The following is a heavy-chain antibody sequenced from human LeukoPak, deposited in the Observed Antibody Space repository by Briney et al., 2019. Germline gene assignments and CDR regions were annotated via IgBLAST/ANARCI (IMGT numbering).Heavy chain of an antibody. CDR3: ARVVVGATHDAFDI. V-gene: IGHV1-8*01. D-gene: IGHD1-26*01. CDR1: GYTFTSYD. Sequence: ASVKVSCKASGYTFTSYDINWVRQANGQGLEWTGWMNPNSGNTGYIQKFQGRVTMTRNTSITTAYMELSSLRSEDTAVYYCARVVVGATHDAFDIWGQGTMVTVSS. J-gene: IGHJ3*02. CDR2: MNPNSGNT.